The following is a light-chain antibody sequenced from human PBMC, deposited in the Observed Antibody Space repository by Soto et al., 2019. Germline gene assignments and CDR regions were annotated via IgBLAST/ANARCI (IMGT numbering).Light chain of an antibody. CDR2: DAS. CDR3: QHRSNWLA. CDR1: QSVGSDY. Sequence: EIVLTPSPGTLSLSPGERATLSCRASQSVGSDYLAWYQQKPGQAPRILIYDASNRATGIPARFSGSGSGTDFTLTITSLEPEDFAVYYCQHRSNWLAFGGGTKVDIK. J-gene: IGKJ4*01. V-gene: IGKV3-11*01.